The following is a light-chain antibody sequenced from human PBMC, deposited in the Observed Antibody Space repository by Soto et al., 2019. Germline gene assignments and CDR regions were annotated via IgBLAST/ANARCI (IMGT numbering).Light chain of an antibody. CDR1: QNIDTW. V-gene: IGKV1-5*03. CDR3: QQYNSYWT. CDR2: KTS. Sequence: DVQVTQSPSTLSASVGDRVSITCRASQNIDTWLAWYQQKPGKAPKLLIYKTSSLESGVPSRFSGSGSGTEFTLTISSLQPDDSATYYCQQYNSYWTFGQGTKVDI. J-gene: IGKJ1*01.